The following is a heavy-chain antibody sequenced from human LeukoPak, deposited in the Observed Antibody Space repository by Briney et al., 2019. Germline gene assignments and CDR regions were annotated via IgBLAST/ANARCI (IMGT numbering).Heavy chain of an antibody. Sequence: GGSLRLSCAASGFTFSSYRMSCIRQAPGKGLEWVSYISISGTTIYYADSVKGRFTFPRDNAKNSLYLQMNSLRAEDTAVYYCARTGRLQYGDYVAFDYWGQGTLVTVSS. D-gene: IGHD4-17*01. CDR3: ARTGRLQYGDYVAFDY. CDR2: ISISGTTI. J-gene: IGHJ4*02. V-gene: IGHV3-48*04. CDR1: GFTFSSYR.